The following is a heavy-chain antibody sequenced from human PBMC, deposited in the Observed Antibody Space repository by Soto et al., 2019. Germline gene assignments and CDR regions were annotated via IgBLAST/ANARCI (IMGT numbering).Heavy chain of an antibody. CDR1: GGSISSGDYY. V-gene: IGHV4-30-4*01. J-gene: IGHJ4*02. Sequence: QVQLQESGPGLVKPSQTLSLTCTVSGGSISSGDYYWSWLRQPPWKGLEWIGYIYYSGSTYYNPSLKSRVTRSVDTSKNQFSLKLSSVTAADTAVYYCARTRYGPATNFDYWGQGTLVTVSS. CDR2: IYYSGST. D-gene: IGHD4-17*01. CDR3: ARTRYGPATNFDY.